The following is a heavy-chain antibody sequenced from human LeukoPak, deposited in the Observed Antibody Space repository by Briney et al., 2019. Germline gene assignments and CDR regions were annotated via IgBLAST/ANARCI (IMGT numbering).Heavy chain of an antibody. CDR2: ISVSSRSTI. Sequence: GGSLRLSCVASGFAFSSYSMNWVRQAPGKGLEWVSYISVSSRSTIYYADSVKGRFTISRDNAKNSLYLQMNSLRAEDTAVYYCARDVGYCAGGTCLNWFDPWGQGTLVTVSS. CDR1: GFAFSSYS. CDR3: ARDVGYCAGGTCLNWFDP. V-gene: IGHV3-48*04. D-gene: IGHD2-15*01. J-gene: IGHJ5*01.